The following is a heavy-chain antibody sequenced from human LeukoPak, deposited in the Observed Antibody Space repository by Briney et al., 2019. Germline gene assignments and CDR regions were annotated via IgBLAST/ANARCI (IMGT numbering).Heavy chain of an antibody. J-gene: IGHJ4*02. CDR2: LPPDGSYQ. CDR1: GFTFSDYT. V-gene: IGHV3-30*04. CDR3: ARGLHDRSWYGAH. D-gene: IGHD6-13*01. Sequence: GGSLRLSCTASGFTFSDYTMQWVRQAPGKGLEWVALLPPDGSYQYYADSLKGRFTISRDNFKNALYLQMNSLRLEDTAVYYCARGLHDRSWYGAHWGQGTLLSVSS.